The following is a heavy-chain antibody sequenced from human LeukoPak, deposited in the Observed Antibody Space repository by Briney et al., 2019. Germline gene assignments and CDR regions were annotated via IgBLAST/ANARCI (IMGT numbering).Heavy chain of an antibody. CDR3: ARGDYYDSSGYYHEHPFDY. CDR2: IYCSGST. D-gene: IGHD3-22*01. CDR1: GGSISSYY. Sequence: SETLSLTCTVSGGSISSYYWSWIRQPPGKGLKWIGYIYCSGSTNYNPSLKSRVTISVDTSKNQFSLKLSSVTAADTAVYYCARGDYYDSSGYYHEHPFDYWGQGTLVTVSS. V-gene: IGHV4-59*01. J-gene: IGHJ4*02.